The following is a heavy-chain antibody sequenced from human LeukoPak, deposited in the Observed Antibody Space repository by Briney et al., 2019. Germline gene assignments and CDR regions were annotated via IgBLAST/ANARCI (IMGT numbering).Heavy chain of an antibody. Sequence: SETLSLTCTVSGGSISSYYWSWIRQPPGKNLEWIGYIYYSGSTKYNPSLKSRVTMSVDTSKNQFSLKLISVTAADTAVYYCARVYGANSWFDPWGQGTLVTVSS. J-gene: IGHJ5*02. V-gene: IGHV4-59*01. CDR1: GGSISSYY. CDR3: ARVYGANSWFDP. CDR2: IYYSGST. D-gene: IGHD4-23*01.